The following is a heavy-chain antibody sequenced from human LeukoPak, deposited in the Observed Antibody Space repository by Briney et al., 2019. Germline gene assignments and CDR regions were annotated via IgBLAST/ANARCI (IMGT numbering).Heavy chain of an antibody. CDR3: AGTSDYYYYYMDV. CDR2: INPNSGGT. V-gene: IGHV1-2*02. D-gene: IGHD1-1*01. Sequence: GASVKVSCKASGYTFTGYYMHWVRQAPGQGLEWMGWINPNSGGTNYAQKFQGRVTMTRDTSISTAYMELSRLRSDDTAVYYCAGTSDYYYYYMDVWGKGTTVTVSS. J-gene: IGHJ6*03. CDR1: GYTFTGYY.